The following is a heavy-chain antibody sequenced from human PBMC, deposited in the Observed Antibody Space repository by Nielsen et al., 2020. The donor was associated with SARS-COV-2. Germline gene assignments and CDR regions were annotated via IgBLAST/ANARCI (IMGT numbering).Heavy chain of an antibody. CDR2: ISSGGGTI. CDR1: GFTFSDYY. V-gene: IGHV3-11*04. D-gene: IGHD6-6*01. Sequence: GESLKISCAASGFTFSDYYMSWMRQAPGKGLEWVSDISSGGGTINYADYVKGRFTISRDNAKNSVHLQMNSLRAEDTAVYYCARDAAWGDSSSSYWGQGTLVTVSS. J-gene: IGHJ4*02. CDR3: ARDAAWGDSSSSY.